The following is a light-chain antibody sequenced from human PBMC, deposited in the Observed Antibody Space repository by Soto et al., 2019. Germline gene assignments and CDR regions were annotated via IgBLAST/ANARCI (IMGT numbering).Light chain of an antibody. CDR1: QVVSSSY. Sequence: EIVLTPSPGTLSLSPGESATLSCRANQVVSSSYLAWYQQKPGQAPRLIIYHASDRATSVPDRFSGSGSGTDFALSITRLEPEDFALIYCHQYGTFPFSFGQGTKLVI. CDR2: HAS. V-gene: IGKV3-20*01. J-gene: IGKJ2*01. CDR3: HQYGTFPFS.